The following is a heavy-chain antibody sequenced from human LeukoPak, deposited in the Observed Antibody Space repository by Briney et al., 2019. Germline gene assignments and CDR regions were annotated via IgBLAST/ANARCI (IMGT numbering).Heavy chain of an antibody. CDR3: AKGTYSSSPRDY. CDR1: VFTFSSCA. CDR2: ISGSGGST. V-gene: IGHV3-23*01. J-gene: IGHJ4*02. Sequence: GGSLRLSCAASVFTFSSCAMSWVRQAPGKGLEWVSAISGSGGSTYYAGSVKGRFTISRDNSKNTLFLQMNSLRAEDTAVYFCAKGTYSSSPRDYWGQGTLVTVSS. D-gene: IGHD6-6*01.